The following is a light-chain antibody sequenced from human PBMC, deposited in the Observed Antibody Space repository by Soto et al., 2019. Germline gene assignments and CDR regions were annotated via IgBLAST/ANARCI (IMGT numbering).Light chain of an antibody. CDR2: AAS. J-gene: IGKJ5*01. Sequence: DIQMTQSPSSLSASVGDRFTITCRASQSISNYLNWYQQKPGKAPKILIYAASSLQSGVPSRFSGSGSGTDFTLTISSLQPEDFATYYCQQSYSSPITFGQGTRLEI. CDR3: QQSYSSPIT. V-gene: IGKV1-39*01. CDR1: QSISNY.